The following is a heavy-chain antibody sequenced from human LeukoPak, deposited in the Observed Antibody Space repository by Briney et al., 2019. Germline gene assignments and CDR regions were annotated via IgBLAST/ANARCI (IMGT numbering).Heavy chain of an antibody. V-gene: IGHV3-23*01. CDR1: GFTFSNLA. J-gene: IGHJ4*02. CDR2: ISDTGGTT. Sequence: GGSLRLSCVASGFTFSNLAMGWVRQAPGKGLEWVSVISDTGGTTYYADSVKGRFTISRDNSRNSLYLQMNSLRVDDTAVYFCAKDARRYSGWYFFDHWGQGTLVTVST. D-gene: IGHD6-19*01. CDR3: AKDARRYSGWYFFDH.